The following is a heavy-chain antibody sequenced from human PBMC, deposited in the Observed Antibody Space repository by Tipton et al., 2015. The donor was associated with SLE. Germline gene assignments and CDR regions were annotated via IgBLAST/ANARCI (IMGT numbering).Heavy chain of an antibody. CDR1: GFTFSDYY. V-gene: IGHV4-34*08. Sequence: LRLSCAASGFTFSDYYMSWIRQAPGKGLEWIGEINHSGSTNYNPSLKSRVTISVDTSKNQFSLKLSSVTAADTAVYYCAKPRGGYSNAFDVWGQGTMVTVSS. J-gene: IGHJ3*01. CDR3: AKPRGGYSNAFDV. D-gene: IGHD5-18*01. CDR2: INHSGST.